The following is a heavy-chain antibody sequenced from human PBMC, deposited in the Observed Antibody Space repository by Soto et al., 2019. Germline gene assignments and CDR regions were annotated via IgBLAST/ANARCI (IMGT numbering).Heavy chain of an antibody. CDR2: ISSSGSTI. CDR1: VFTFSSYE. J-gene: IGHJ6*02. Sequence: PWGSLRLSCAASVFTFSSYEMNWFRQAPGKGLEWVSYISSSGSTIYYADSVKGRFTISRDNAKNSLYLQMNSLRAEDTAVYYCARALVRGVYGMDVWGQGTTVTVSS. D-gene: IGHD3-10*01. CDR3: ARALVRGVYGMDV. V-gene: IGHV3-48*03.